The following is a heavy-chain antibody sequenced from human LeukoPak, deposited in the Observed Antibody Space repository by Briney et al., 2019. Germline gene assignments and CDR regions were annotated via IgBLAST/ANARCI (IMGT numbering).Heavy chain of an antibody. CDR1: GYSFTGYY. V-gene: IGHV1-46*01. CDR2: INPSGGST. J-gene: IGHJ3*02. CDR3: ARSSAYYNEADI. D-gene: IGHD1-26*01. Sequence: GASVKVSCKTSGYSFTGYYIHWVRQAPGQGLEWMGIINPSGGSTTYAQKFQGRLTMASDTSTSTVYMELSSLRSEDTAMYYCARSSAYYNEADIWGQGTMVTV.